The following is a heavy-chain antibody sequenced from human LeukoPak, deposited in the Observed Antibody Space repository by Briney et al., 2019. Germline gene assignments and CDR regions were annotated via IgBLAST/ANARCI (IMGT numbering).Heavy chain of an antibody. CDR2: IYYSGST. Sequence: TPSETLSLTCTVSGGSISSYYWSWIRQPPGKGLEWIGCIYYSGSTNYNPSLKSRVTISVDTSKNQFSLKLSSVTAADTAVYYCARVLHGPFDYWGQGTLVTVSS. CDR1: GGSISSYY. J-gene: IGHJ4*02. V-gene: IGHV4-59*01. CDR3: ARVLHGPFDY. D-gene: IGHD5-24*01.